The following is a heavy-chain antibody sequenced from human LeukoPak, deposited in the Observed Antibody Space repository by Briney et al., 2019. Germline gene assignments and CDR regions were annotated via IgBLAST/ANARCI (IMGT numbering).Heavy chain of an antibody. CDR3: AKVRAAAAPYYYYAMDV. J-gene: IGHJ6*02. Sequence: GASVKVSCKTSGYTFSRHGITWVRQAPGQGLEWMGWVSGYNGNTNYAQKLQGRVTMTTDTSTSTAYMELRSLRSVDTAVYYCAKVRAAAAPYYYYAMDVWGQGTTVTVSS. D-gene: IGHD6-13*01. CDR1: GYTFSRHG. CDR2: VSGYNGNT. V-gene: IGHV1-18*01.